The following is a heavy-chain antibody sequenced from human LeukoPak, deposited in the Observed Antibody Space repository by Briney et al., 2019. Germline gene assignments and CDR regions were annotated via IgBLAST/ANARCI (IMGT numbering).Heavy chain of an antibody. CDR1: GFTFSSYA. J-gene: IGHJ3*02. CDR3: ARPGGYSSSSGAFDI. CDR2: ISYDGSNK. V-gene: IGHV3-30*01. D-gene: IGHD6-6*01. Sequence: GGSLRLSCVASGFTFSSYAMHWVRQAPGKGLEWVAVISYDGSNKHYADSVKGRSTLSRDNSKNTLYLQMNSLRAEDTAVYYCARPGGYSSSSGAFDIWGQGTMVTVSS.